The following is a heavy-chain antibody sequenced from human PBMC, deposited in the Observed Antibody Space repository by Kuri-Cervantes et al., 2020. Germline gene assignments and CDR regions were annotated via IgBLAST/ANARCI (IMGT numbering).Heavy chain of an antibody. V-gene: IGHV3-74*01. Sequence: GGSLRLSCAASGFTFSSYWMHWVRQAPEKGLVWVSRINSDGSSTSYADSVKGRFTNSRDSAKNTLYLQMNSLRAEDTAIYYCARGYSSGSPYWGQGTLVTVSS. J-gene: IGHJ4*02. CDR2: INSDGSST. CDR3: ARGYSSGSPY. CDR1: GFTFSSYW. D-gene: IGHD6-19*01.